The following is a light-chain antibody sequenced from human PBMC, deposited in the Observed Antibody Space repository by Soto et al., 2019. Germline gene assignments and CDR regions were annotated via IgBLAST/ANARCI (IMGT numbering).Light chain of an antibody. CDR2: GAS. Sequence: EIVLTQSPGTLSLSPGARATLSCRASQSVDRNYLAWYQHKPGQAPRLLIYGASTRATGIPDRFSGSGSGTDFTLTISRLEPEDFAVYYCHQYGLSPPYTFGPGT. CDR1: QSVDRNY. J-gene: IGKJ3*01. CDR3: HQYGLSPPYT. V-gene: IGKV3-20*01.